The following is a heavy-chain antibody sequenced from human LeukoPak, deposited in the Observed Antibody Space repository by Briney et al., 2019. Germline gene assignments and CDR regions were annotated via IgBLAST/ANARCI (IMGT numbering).Heavy chain of an antibody. CDR1: GITFSRYW. CDR3: ASSGITVTSSYFYYFDV. D-gene: IGHD4-17*01. Sequence: GGSLRLSCVGSGITFSRYWMFWVRQAPGKGLVWVSRINSDGATTNYADSGKGRFTISRDNAKNTLSLQLNSLRAEDTAVYFCASSGITVTSSYFYYFDVWGKGTMVTVSS. CDR2: INSDGATT. V-gene: IGHV3-74*01. J-gene: IGHJ6*03.